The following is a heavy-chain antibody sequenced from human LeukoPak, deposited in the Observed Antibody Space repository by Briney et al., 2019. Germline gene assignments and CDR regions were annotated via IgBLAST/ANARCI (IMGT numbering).Heavy chain of an antibody. D-gene: IGHD3-16*01. V-gene: IGHV3-30*02. CDR1: GFTFSSYG. Sequence: GGSLRLSCAASGFTFSSYGMHWVRQAPGKGLEWVAFIRYDGSNKYYADSVKGRFTISRDNSKNTLYLQMNSLRAEDTAVYYCARDPYDYVWGSHRNLIAYFDYWGQGTLATVSS. CDR2: IRYDGSNK. J-gene: IGHJ4*02. CDR3: ARDPYDYVWGSHRNLIAYFDY.